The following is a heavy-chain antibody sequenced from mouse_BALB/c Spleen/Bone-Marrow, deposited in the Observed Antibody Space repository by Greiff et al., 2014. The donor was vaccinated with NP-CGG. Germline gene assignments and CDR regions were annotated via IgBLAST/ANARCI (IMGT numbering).Heavy chain of an antibody. J-gene: IGHJ4*01. D-gene: IGHD2-4*01. CDR1: GYAFTNYW. CDR2: INPGSGGV. V-gene: IGHV1-54*01. CDR3: SREITRYAVDY. Sequence: LQESGAELVRPGTSVKVSCKASGYAFTNYWIEWVKQRLGQGLEWIGVINPGSGGVNYNEKFKGKATLTADKSSSTAYIQLSSLTSDDSAVYFCSREITRYAVDYWGQGTSVTVSS.